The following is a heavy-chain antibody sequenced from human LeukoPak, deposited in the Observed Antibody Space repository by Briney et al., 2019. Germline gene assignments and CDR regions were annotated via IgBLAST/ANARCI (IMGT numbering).Heavy chain of an antibody. CDR1: GFTFSTYW. D-gene: IGHD1-26*01. Sequence: GGSLRLSCAASGFTFSTYWMSWVRQAPGKGLEWVANIKQDGSDKNFVDSVKGRFTVSRDNAKKSLYLQMNSLRVEDTAVYYCAREVPGGATALDHWGQGTLVTVSS. V-gene: IGHV3-7*04. J-gene: IGHJ4*02. CDR3: AREVPGGATALDH. CDR2: IKQDGSDK.